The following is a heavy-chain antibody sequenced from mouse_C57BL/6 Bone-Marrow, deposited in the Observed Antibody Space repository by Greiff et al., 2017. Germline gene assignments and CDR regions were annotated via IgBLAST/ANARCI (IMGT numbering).Heavy chain of an antibody. Sequence: EVQLQQSGTVLARPGASVKMSCKTSGYTFTSYWMHWVKQRPGQGLEWIGAIYPGNSDTSYNQKFKGKAKLTAVTSASTAYMELSSLTNEDSAVYYCTRWQNSTVVARDYWGQGTTLTVSS. J-gene: IGHJ2*01. CDR2: IYPGNSDT. V-gene: IGHV1-5*01. CDR3: TRWQNSTVVARDY. D-gene: IGHD1-1*01. CDR1: GYTFTSYW.